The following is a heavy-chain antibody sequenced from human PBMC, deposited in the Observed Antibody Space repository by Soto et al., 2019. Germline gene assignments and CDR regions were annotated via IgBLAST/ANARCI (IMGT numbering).Heavy chain of an antibody. V-gene: IGHV3-30*18. J-gene: IGHJ4*02. CDR2: ISYDGSNN. CDR3: AKGPIFFYSIIVVVQNEPRWGDFYY. D-gene: IGHD3-22*01. CDR1: GITLSSYG. Sequence: SLRPACAASGITLSSYGMHWVGKAPGKGLEWVAVISYDGSNNFYSYSLKGRFTISTDNSKNTLYLQINSLIAEDTAVYYCAKGPIFFYSIIVVVQNEPRWGDFYYWGQGTLVTVSS.